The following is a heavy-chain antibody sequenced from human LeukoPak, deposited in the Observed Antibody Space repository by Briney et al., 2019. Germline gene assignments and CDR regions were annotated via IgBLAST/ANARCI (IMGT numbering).Heavy chain of an antibody. D-gene: IGHD3-3*01. V-gene: IGHV4-61*02. CDR1: GGSISSGSYY. CDR2: IYTSGST. CDR3: ARASLRDFRRSAPTDSGFDP. Sequence: SQTLSLTCTVSGGSISSGSYYWSWIRQPAGKGLEWIGRIYTSGSTNYNPSLKSRVTISVDTSKNQFSLKLSSVTAADTAVYYCARASLRDFRRSAPTDSGFDPWGQGTLVTVSS. J-gene: IGHJ5*02.